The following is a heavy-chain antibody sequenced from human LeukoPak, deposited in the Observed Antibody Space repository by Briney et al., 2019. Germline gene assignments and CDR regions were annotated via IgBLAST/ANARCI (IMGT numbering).Heavy chain of an antibody. CDR1: GFTFSSYA. Sequence: GGSLRLSCAASGFTFSSYAMSWVRQAPGKGLEWVSAISSTGGTTYYADSVKGRFTISRDNSKNTLYLQMNSLRADDTAVYYCAKYVSRGKSPYSSSPDFDYWGQGTLVTVSS. J-gene: IGHJ4*02. CDR2: ISSTGGTT. D-gene: IGHD6-13*01. V-gene: IGHV3-23*01. CDR3: AKYVSRGKSPYSSSPDFDY.